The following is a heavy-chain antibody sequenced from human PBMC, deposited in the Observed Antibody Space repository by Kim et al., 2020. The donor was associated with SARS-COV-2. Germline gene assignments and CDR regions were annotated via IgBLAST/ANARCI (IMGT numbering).Heavy chain of an antibody. CDR3: ARDIWLYYGIDV. J-gene: IGHJ6*02. CDR2: IWYDGSNK. D-gene: IGHD5-12*01. V-gene: IGHV3-33*01. CDR1: GFTFSSYG. Sequence: GGSLRLSCAASGFTFSSYGMHWVSQAPGKGLEWVAVIWYDGSNKYYADSVKGRFTISRDNSKNTLYLQMNSLRAEDTAVYYCARDIWLYYGIDVWGQGTTVTVSS.